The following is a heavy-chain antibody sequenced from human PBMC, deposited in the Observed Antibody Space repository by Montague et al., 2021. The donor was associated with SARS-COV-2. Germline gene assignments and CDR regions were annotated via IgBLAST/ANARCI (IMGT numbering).Heavy chain of an antibody. Sequence: TLSLTCTVSGASVSTGHYYWSWIRQPAGKGLVWIGRVYPSGNTNYNPSLKSRVSISVDTSKNQISLKLSSVTAAHTAVYYCARVRGAALYFGEVGYYGMVVWGQGTTVTVSS. D-gene: IGHD3-10*01. J-gene: IGHJ6*02. CDR3: ARVRGAALYFGEVGYYGMVV. CDR1: GASVSTGHYY. CDR2: VYPSGNT. V-gene: IGHV4-61*02.